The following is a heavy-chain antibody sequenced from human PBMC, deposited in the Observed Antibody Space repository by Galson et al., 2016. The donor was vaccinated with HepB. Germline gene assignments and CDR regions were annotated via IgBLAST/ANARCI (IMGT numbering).Heavy chain of an antibody. CDR1: GFTFSTYG. CDR3: ARVSVRYCRCTRCHGKCQH. CDR2: IWDDGSNK. V-gene: IGHV3-33*01. J-gene: IGHJ1*01. Sequence: SLRLSCAASGFTFSTYGMHWVRQAPGKGLEWVAVIWDDGSNKYYADSVKGRLTISRDNSMNTLYLQMNSLRDEDTAVYYCARVSVRYCRCTRCHGKCQHWGQGTLVSVSA. D-gene: IGHD2-2*01.